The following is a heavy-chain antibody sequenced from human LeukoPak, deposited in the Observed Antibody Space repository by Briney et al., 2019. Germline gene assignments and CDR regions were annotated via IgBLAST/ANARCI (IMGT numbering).Heavy chain of an antibody. V-gene: IGHV4-4*07. CDR3: ARDRCSGGTCYSIKEKFWFDP. CDR1: GGSISSYY. Sequence: SETLSLTCTVSGGSISSYYWSWIRQPAGKGLEWIGRIYSSGSTNYNPSLKSRVTMSVDTSKNQFSLKLSSVTAADTAVYYCARDRCSGGTCYSIKEKFWFDPWGQGTLVTVSS. CDR2: IYSSGST. J-gene: IGHJ5*02. D-gene: IGHD2-15*01.